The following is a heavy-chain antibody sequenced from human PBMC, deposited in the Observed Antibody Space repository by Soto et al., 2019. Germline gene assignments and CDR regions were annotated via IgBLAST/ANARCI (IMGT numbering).Heavy chain of an antibody. J-gene: IGHJ6*02. CDR1: GFTFRSYA. CDR3: VKVGVRCSGGSCYSGLYTMDV. CDR2: ISSNGGST. D-gene: IGHD2-15*01. V-gene: IGHV3-64D*06. Sequence: GGSLKLSCSASGFTFRSYAMHWVRQAPGEGLEYVSAISSNGGSTYYADSVKDRFTISRDNSKNTLYLQMSSLRAEDTAVYYCVKVGVRCSGGSCYSGLYTMDVWGQGTTVTVSS.